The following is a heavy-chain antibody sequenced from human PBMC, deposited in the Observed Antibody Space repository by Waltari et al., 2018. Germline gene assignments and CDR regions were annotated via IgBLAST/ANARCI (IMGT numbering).Heavy chain of an antibody. D-gene: IGHD3-16*02. CDR3: ARSNSYSPFDY. V-gene: IGHV3-72*01. Sequence: EVQLVESGGGLVQHGGSLRRSCAASGFTFSDNYMDWVRQAPGKGLEWVGRMRNIVKSYNTGYSAYGKGRFTISRYDSKNSLYLQMNSLETEDTAVYYCARSNSYSPFDYWGQGILVTVSS. CDR2: MRNIVKSYNT. J-gene: IGHJ4*02. CDR1: GFTFSDNY.